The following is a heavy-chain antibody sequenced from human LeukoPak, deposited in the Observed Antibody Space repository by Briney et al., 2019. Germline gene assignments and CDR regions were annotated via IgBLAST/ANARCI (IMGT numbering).Heavy chain of an antibody. Sequence: GGSLSLSCAASGFTFRIHGMQWVRQAPGKGLVWGAVLSYDGSNKYYADSVKGRFPISRDNSQNTLSLQMKSLGPEDPAVYYCAKDNTYYDYVWGSSRDAFDIWGQGTMVTVSS. V-gene: IGHV3-33*06. D-gene: IGHD3-16*01. CDR1: GFTFRIHG. J-gene: IGHJ3*02. CDR3: AKDNTYYDYVWGSSRDAFDI. CDR2: LSYDGSNK.